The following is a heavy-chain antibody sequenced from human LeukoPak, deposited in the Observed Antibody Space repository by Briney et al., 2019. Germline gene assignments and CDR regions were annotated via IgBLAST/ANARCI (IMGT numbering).Heavy chain of an antibody. J-gene: IGHJ4*02. D-gene: IGHD2-8*01. Sequence: PSETLSLXCTVSGGSISSYYWSWIRQPAGKGLECIGRIYTSGSTNYNPSLKSRVTISVDTSKNQFSLKLSSVTAADTAVYYCAREGCTNGVCYLDYWGQGTLVTVSS. CDR3: AREGCTNGVCYLDY. CDR2: IYTSGST. V-gene: IGHV4-4*07. CDR1: GGSISSYY.